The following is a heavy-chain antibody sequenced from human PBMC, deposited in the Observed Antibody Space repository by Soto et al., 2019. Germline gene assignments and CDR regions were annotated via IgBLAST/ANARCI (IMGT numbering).Heavy chain of an antibody. CDR2: IKSKTDGGTT. V-gene: IGHV3-15*07. Sequence: GGSLRLSCAASGFTFSNAWMNWVRQAPGKGLEWVGRIKSKTDGGTTDYAAPVKGRFTISRDDSKNTLYLQMNSLKTEDTAVYYCTTPRGDATVTKNHALYYYYYYGMDVWGQGTTVTVSS. CDR3: TTPRGDATVTKNHALYYYYYYGMDV. CDR1: GFTFSNAW. D-gene: IGHD4-17*01. J-gene: IGHJ6*02.